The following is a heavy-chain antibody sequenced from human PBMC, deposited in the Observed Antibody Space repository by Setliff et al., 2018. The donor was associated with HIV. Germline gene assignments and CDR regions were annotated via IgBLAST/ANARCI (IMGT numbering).Heavy chain of an antibody. J-gene: IGHJ3*02. Sequence: SSETLSLTCTVSGGSISSGSYYWGWIRQPPGKGLEWIGSIYYSGSTYYNPSLQSRVTIPVDTSKNLFSLRLSSVTASDTAVYYCARLYYYGSGNYNDAFDIWGQGTMVTVSS. CDR3: ARLYYYGSGNYNDAFDI. CDR2: IYYSGST. V-gene: IGHV4-39*01. CDR1: GGSISSGSYY. D-gene: IGHD3-10*01.